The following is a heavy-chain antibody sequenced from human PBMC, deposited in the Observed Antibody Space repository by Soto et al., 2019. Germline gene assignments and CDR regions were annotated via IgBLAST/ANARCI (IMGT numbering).Heavy chain of an antibody. Sequence: GGSLRLSCTAYGLGVRNNYMSWVRQAPGMGLEWVSVIYNDGTTYYADSVKGRFTLSRDTSKNTLSLQMDSLRAEDTAVYYCVRPLPSGRNYGMDVWGQGTTVTV. D-gene: IGHD3-10*01. J-gene: IGHJ6*02. V-gene: IGHV3-53*01. CDR3: VRPLPSGRNYGMDV. CDR2: IYNDGTT. CDR1: GLGVRNNY.